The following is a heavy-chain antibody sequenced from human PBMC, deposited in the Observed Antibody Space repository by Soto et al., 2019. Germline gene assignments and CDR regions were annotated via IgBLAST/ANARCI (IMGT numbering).Heavy chain of an antibody. Sequence: GGSLRLSCTAYGLGVRNNYMSWVRQAPGMGLEWVSVIYNDGTTYYADSVKGRFTLSRDTSKNTLSLQMDSLRAEDTAVYYCVRPLPSGRNYGMDVWGQGTTVTV. D-gene: IGHD3-10*01. J-gene: IGHJ6*02. V-gene: IGHV3-53*01. CDR3: VRPLPSGRNYGMDV. CDR2: IYNDGTT. CDR1: GLGVRNNY.